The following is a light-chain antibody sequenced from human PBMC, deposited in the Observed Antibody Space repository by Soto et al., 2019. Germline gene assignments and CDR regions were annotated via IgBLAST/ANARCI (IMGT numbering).Light chain of an antibody. J-gene: IGKJ2*01. CDR2: GAS. Sequence: EIVMTQSPATLSVSPGERATLSCRASQSVTSNLAWYQQRPGQAPRLLIYGASTRATGVPVRFSGGGSGTEFTLTISSLQSDDSAVYYCQQYNNWPLYTFGQGTKLEIK. V-gene: IGKV3-15*01. CDR3: QQYNNWPLYT. CDR1: QSVTSN.